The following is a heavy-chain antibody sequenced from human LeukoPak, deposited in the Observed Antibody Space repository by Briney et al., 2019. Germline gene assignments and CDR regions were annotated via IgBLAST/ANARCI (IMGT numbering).Heavy chain of an antibody. V-gene: IGHV1-46*01. J-gene: IGHJ3*02. D-gene: IGHD2-2*01. CDR1: GYTFTIYG. Sequence: ASVKVSCKASGYTFTIYGISWVRQAPGQGLGWMGIINPSGGSTSYAQKFQGRVTMTRDTSTSTVYMELSSLRSEDTAVYYCARDGVYCSSTSCHDAFDIWGQGTMVTVSS. CDR3: ARDGVYCSSTSCHDAFDI. CDR2: INPSGGST.